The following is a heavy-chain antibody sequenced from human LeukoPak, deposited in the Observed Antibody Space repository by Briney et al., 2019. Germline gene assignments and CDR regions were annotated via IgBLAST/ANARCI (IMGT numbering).Heavy chain of an antibody. CDR1: GGPLSCHH. CDR2: IYYSGST. Sequence: SETLSLTCSVSGGPLSCHHWSWIRQPPGKGVEWIGYIYYSGSTNYNPCLKSPVTISVDTSKNQFSLKLSSVTAADTAVYYCARCYCSSTSCPIDYWGQGTLVTVSS. V-gene: IGHV4-59*11. J-gene: IGHJ4*02. CDR3: ARCYCSSTSCPIDY. D-gene: IGHD2-2*01.